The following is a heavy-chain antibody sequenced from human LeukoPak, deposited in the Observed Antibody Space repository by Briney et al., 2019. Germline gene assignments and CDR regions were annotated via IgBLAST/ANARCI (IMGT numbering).Heavy chain of an antibody. CDR2: IWYDGSNK. J-gene: IGHJ4*02. CDR1: GFSFSRYG. Sequence: GGSLRLSCAASGFSFSRYGMHWVRQAPGKGLEWVAVIWYDGSNKYYIDSVKGRFTISRDNSNNMVDLQMSSLRAEDTAVYYCARDPRLYDSSGFPNSGLVYWGQGTLVTVSS. V-gene: IGHV3-33*01. CDR3: ARDPRLYDSSGFPNSGLVY. D-gene: IGHD3-22*01.